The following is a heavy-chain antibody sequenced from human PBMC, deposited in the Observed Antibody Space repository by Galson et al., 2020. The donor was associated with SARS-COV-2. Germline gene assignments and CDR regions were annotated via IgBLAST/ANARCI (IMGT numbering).Heavy chain of an antibody. Sequence: KMSGPTLAKPTQTLSLPCTLSEFSLITSGMGVAWIRQPPVKALPWLGIIYCVEEKRYSPSLKGRVSTTKDFSYSQVVLTLTNTEPADTGTYYCVGGPNLERWCSYCIDAYNLDELGQGMLVTVVS. J-gene: IGHJ4*02. CDR2: IYCVEEK. D-gene: IGHD2-8*02. CDR1: EFSLITSGMG. V-gene: IGHV2-5*04. CDR3: VGGPNLERWCSYCIDAYNLDE.